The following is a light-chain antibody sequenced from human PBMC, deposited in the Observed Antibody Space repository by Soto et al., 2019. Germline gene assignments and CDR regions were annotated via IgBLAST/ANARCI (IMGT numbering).Light chain of an antibody. J-gene: IGKJ1*01. CDR3: QQFRNWPWT. Sequence: SVVTHSPATLSVSPGVRVTLSCGASQSISINLAWYQHKPGQAPRLLIHGASTRATGIPSRISGSGSGTEFTLTISSLQSEDFAVYYCQQFRNWPWTLGQGTNVDI. V-gene: IGKV3D-15*01. CDR1: QSISIN. CDR2: GAS.